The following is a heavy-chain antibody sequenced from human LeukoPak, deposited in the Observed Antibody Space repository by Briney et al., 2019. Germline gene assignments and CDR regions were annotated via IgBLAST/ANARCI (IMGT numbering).Heavy chain of an antibody. CDR1: GGTFSSYA. D-gene: IGHD3-22*01. Sequence: SVKVSCKASGGTFSSYAISWVRQAPGQGLEWMGRIIPILGIANYAQKFQGRVTITADKSTSTAYMELSGLRSEDTAVYYCARDPHYYDSSGYQTYYYYGMDVWGQGTTVTVSS. CDR2: IIPILGIA. V-gene: IGHV1-69*04. J-gene: IGHJ6*02. CDR3: ARDPHYYDSSGYQTYYYYGMDV.